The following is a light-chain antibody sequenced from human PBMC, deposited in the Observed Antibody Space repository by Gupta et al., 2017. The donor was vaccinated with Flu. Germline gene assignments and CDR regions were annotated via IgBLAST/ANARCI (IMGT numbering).Light chain of an antibody. J-gene: IGKJ1*01. CDR2: GES. CDR1: QSISTN. V-gene: IGKV3-15*01. CDR3: QQYDDWHPWT. Sequence: EVLMPQSPETLSLSPGERATLSCRASQSISTNLAWYQQKPGQAPRLLISGESTRATGIPARCSGSGSGTELTLTISSMQSEDFAVYYCQQYDDWHPWTFGQGTKVEIK.